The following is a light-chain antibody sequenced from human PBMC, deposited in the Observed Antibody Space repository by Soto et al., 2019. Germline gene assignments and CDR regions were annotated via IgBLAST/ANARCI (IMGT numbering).Light chain of an antibody. CDR3: SSYTSSIHWV. CDR2: DVS. J-gene: IGLJ3*02. V-gene: IGLV2-14*01. Sequence: QSALTQPASVSGSPGQSITISCTGTSSDIGGYNYVSWYQQHPGKAPKLMIYDVSNRPSGVSNRFSGSKSGNTASLTISGLQAEDEADYYCSSYTSSIHWVFGGGTKLTV. CDR1: SSDIGGYNY.